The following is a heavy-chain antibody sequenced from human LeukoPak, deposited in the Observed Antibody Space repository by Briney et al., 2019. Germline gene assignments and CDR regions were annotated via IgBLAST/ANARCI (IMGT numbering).Heavy chain of an antibody. CDR3: ARDQDRAFDI. CDR2: ISYSSSNI. Sequence: PGGSLRLPCAASGFTFDYYNMNWVRQAPGKGLEWVSSISYSSSNIYYADSVKGRFTISGDNAKNSLYLQMNSLRVEDTAVYYCARDQDRAFDIWGQGTMVTVSS. J-gene: IGHJ3*02. V-gene: IGHV3-21*01. CDR1: GFTFDYYN.